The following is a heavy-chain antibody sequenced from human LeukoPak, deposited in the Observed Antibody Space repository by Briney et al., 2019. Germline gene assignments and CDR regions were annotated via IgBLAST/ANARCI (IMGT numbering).Heavy chain of an antibody. D-gene: IGHD5-18*01. Sequence: DSVKVSCKASGYTFTSYAISWVRQAPGQGLEWMGRISAHNGNTDYAQRFQGRVTMTTDTSTSTAYMELSSLRSEDMAVYYCARGGYSYGYLFRETLIDYWGQGTLVTVSS. CDR3: ARGGYSYGYLFRETLIDY. CDR1: GYTFTSYA. J-gene: IGHJ4*02. CDR2: ISAHNGNT. V-gene: IGHV1-18*03.